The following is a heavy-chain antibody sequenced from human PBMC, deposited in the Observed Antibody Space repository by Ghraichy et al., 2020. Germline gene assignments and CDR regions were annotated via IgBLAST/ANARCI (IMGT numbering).Heavy chain of an antibody. Sequence: SQTLSLTCAISGDSVSSNSAAWNWIRQSPSRGLEWLGRTYYRSKWYNDYAVSVKSRITINPDTSKNQFSLQLNSVTPEDTAVYYCARARMARGYSYGGYYYYYMDVWGKGTTVTVSS. V-gene: IGHV6-1*01. J-gene: IGHJ6*03. CDR1: GDSVSSNSAA. CDR3: ARARMARGYSYGGYYYYYMDV. D-gene: IGHD5-18*01. CDR2: TYYRSKWYN.